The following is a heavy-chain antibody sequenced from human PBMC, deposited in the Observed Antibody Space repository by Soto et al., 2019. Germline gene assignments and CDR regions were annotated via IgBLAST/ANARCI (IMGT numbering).Heavy chain of an antibody. CDR3: ARGSHYYDSSGYPFDY. D-gene: IGHD3-22*01. J-gene: IGHJ4*02. V-gene: IGHV3-48*03. CDR1: GFTFSSCA. Sequence: LRLSCAASGFTFSSCAMNWVRQAPGKGLEWVSYISSSGSTIYYADSVKGRFTISRDNAKNSLYLQMNSLRAEDTAVYYCARGSHYYDSSGYPFDYWGQGTLVTVSS. CDR2: ISSSGSTI.